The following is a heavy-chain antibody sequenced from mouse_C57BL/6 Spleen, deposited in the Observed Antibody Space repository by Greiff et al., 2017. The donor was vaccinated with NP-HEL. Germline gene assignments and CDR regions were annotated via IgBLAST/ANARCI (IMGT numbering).Heavy chain of an antibody. CDR1: GYSITSGYY. CDR3: ARDHSPYAMDY. D-gene: IGHD2-12*01. Sequence: DVKLQESGPGLVKPSQSLSLTCSVTGYSITSGYYWNWIRQLPGNKLEWMGYISYDGSNNYNPSLKNRISITRDTSKNQFFLKLNSVTTEDTATYYCARDHSPYAMDYWGQGTSVTVSS. J-gene: IGHJ4*01. V-gene: IGHV3-6*01. CDR2: ISYDGSN.